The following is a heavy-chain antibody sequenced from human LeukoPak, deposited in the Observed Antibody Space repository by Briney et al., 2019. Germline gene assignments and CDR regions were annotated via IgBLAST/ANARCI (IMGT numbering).Heavy chain of an antibody. Sequence: SVKVSGKASGGTFSSYAISWVRQAPGQGLEWMGGIIPIFGTANYAQKFQGRVTITADESTSTAYMELSSLRSEDTAVYYCARVLYDRADYYYFDYWGQGTLVTVSS. D-gene: IGHD4/OR15-4a*01. CDR2: IIPIFGTA. V-gene: IGHV1-69*13. CDR3: ARVLYDRADYYYFDY. CDR1: GGTFSSYA. J-gene: IGHJ4*02.